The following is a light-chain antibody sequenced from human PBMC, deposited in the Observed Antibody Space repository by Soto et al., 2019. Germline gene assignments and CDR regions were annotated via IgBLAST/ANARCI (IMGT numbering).Light chain of an antibody. J-gene: IGKJ2*01. Sequence: IQMTQSPSSLSASVGDRVTITCRASQSISNSLNWYQQKAGKAPKLLINTASSLQSGVPSRFSGSGFGTDFTLTISSLLPEDFATYYCQQSYSTPRTFGQGTKLAIK. CDR3: QQSYSTPRT. CDR2: TAS. V-gene: IGKV1-39*01. CDR1: QSISNS.